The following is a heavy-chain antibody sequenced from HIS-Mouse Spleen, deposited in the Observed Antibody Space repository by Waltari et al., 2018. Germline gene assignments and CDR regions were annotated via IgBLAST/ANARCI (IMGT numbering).Heavy chain of an antibody. CDR3: ERFTPVSGSFDY. CDR2: IYSGGST. CDR1: GFTFSSNY. V-gene: IGHV3-66*01. Sequence: EVQLVESGGGLVQPGGYLRLSCAASGFTFSSNYMSRVRQAPGKGLEWVSVIYSGGSTYYADSVKGRFTISRDNSKNTLYLQMNSLRAEDTAVYYCERFTPVSGSFDYWGQGTLVTVSS. J-gene: IGHJ4*02. D-gene: IGHD1-26*01.